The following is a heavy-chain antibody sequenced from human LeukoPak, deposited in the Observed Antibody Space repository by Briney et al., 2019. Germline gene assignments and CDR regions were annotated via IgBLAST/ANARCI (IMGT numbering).Heavy chain of an antibody. CDR1: RFTFSSYV. D-gene: IGHD6-13*01. Sequence: GGSLRLSCAASRFTFSSYVMSWVRQAPGKGQECVSAISSNGATPYYADSVKGRFTMSRNNSKNTLYLQMNSLRAEDTAVYYCAKGRIAAAGDFDYWGQGSLIAVSS. CDR3: AKGRIAAAGDFDY. CDR2: ISSNGATP. J-gene: IGHJ4*02. V-gene: IGHV3-23*01.